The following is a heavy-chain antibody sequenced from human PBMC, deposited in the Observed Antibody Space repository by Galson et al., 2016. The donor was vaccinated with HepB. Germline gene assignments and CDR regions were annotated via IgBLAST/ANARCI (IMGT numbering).Heavy chain of an antibody. V-gene: IGHV5-51*01. Sequence: QSGAEVKKPGESLRISCQGSGYTFTNHWIGWVRQMPGKGLEWMGIIYPGDSDTRYSPSFQGQVTISADKSTRTAYLQWSSLKASDTAMYYCARRDSGWSLFDYWGQGTLLTVSS. CDR3: ARRDSGWSLFDY. J-gene: IGHJ4*02. D-gene: IGHD6-19*01. CDR1: GYTFTNHW. CDR2: IYPGDSDT.